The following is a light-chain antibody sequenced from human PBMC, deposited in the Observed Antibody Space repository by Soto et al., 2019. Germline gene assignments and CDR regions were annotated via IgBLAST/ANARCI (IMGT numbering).Light chain of an antibody. V-gene: IGLV2-14*03. Sequence: QSALTQPASVSGSPGQSIIISCTGTSSDVGSYNYVSWYQHHPGKAPKFMIYDVSNRPSGVSNRFSGSKSGNTASLTISGLHAEHEADYYCRSYTPSGALVFGSGTKLTVL. J-gene: IGLJ1*01. CDR1: SSDVGSYNY. CDR2: DVS. CDR3: RSYTPSGALV.